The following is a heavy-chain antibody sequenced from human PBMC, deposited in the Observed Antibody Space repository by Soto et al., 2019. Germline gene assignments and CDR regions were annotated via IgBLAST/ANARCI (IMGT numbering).Heavy chain of an antibody. V-gene: IGHV3-23*01. Sequence: EAQLLESGGGLVQPGGSLRLSCAASGFTFSNYAMSWVRQAPGKGLEWVSVIGGDGGSTYYADSVKGRCTVSRDNSKNTLYLQMDSLRADDTAVYYCAKDSISRNRIYDPFDIWGQGTVVSVSS. D-gene: IGHD3-3*02. J-gene: IGHJ3*02. CDR1: GFTFSNYA. CDR3: AKDSISRNRIYDPFDI. CDR2: IGGDGGST.